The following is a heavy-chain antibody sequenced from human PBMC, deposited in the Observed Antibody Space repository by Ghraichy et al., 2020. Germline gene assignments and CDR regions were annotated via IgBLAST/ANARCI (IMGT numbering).Heavy chain of an antibody. CDR3: SSGDTFDY. CDR1: GLIFSSYW. CDR2: INLDGRER. D-gene: IGHD3-10*01. Sequence: GGSLRLSCTASGLIFSSYWMTWVRQRPGKGLEWVANINLDGRERYYMGSVKGRFTISRDNAKNSLYLQINNLGAEDTAGYYCSSGDTFDYWGRGTMVTVSS. V-gene: IGHV3-7*03. J-gene: IGHJ3*01.